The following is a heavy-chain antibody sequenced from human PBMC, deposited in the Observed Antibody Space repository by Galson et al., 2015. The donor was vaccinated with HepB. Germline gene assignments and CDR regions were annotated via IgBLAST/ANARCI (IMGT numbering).Heavy chain of an antibody. J-gene: IGHJ5*02. CDR2: ISGSSDYT. D-gene: IGHD6-19*01. V-gene: IGHV3-21*01. CDR3: ARDWGIAVAATWFFDP. Sequence: SLRLSCAASGFVFSNYRMNWVRQAQGKGLEWVSSISGSSDYTHYADSVKGRFTISRDNAKNSVLLQMNSLRAEDTAMYYCARDWGIAVAATWFFDPWGQGTLVTVSS. CDR1: GFVFSNYR.